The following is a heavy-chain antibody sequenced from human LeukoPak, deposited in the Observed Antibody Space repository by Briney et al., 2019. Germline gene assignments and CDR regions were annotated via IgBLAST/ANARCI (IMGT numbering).Heavy chain of an antibody. CDR3: AREDTLVRGVFDY. CDR2: ISSSSSNI. D-gene: IGHD3-10*01. J-gene: IGHJ4*02. Sequence: GGSLRLSCAASGFTFSNYSMNWVRQAPGKGLGWVSSISSSSSNIYYADSVKGRFTISRDNAKNSLYLQMNSLRAEDTAVYYCAREDTLVRGVFDYWGQGTLVTVSS. V-gene: IGHV3-21*01. CDR1: GFTFSNYS.